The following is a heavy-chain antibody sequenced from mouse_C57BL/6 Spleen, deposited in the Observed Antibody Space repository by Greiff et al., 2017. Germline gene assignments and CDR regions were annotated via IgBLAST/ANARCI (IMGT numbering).Heavy chain of an antibody. V-gene: IGHV10-3*01. CDR3: VGDLSSPAWCAY. CDR1: GFTFNTYA. J-gene: IGHJ3*01. D-gene: IGHD1-1*01. CDR2: ISSKSSNYAT. Sequence: EVQLVESGGGLVQPKGSLKLSCAASGFTFNTYAMHWVRQAPGKGLEWVARISSKSSNYATYSADSVKDRFTISRGDSQSMLYLQMNNLKTEDTAMYYCVGDLSSPAWCAYWGQGTLVTVSA.